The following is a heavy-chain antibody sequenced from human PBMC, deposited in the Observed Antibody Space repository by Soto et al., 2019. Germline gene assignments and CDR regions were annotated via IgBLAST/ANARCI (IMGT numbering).Heavy chain of an antibody. D-gene: IGHD3-22*01. CDR3: ARDRGPSSGYYPYWFDP. CDR1: GYTFTSYA. CDR2: INAGNGNT. Sequence: ASVKVSCKASGYTFTSYAMHWVRQAPGQRLEWMGWINAGNGNTKYSQKFQGRVTITADESTSTAYMELSSLRSEDTAMYYCARDRGPSSGYYPYWFDPWGQGTLVTAPQ. J-gene: IGHJ5*02. V-gene: IGHV1-3*01.